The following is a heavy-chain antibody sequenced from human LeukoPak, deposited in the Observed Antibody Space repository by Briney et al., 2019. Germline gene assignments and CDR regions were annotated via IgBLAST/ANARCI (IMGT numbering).Heavy chain of an antibody. J-gene: IGHJ4*02. D-gene: IGHD6-19*01. CDR3: ASGTIAVAGIFDY. Sequence: SETLSLTCTVSGYSISSGYYWGWIRQPPGKGLEWIGSIYRSGSTYYNSSLESRVTISVDTSKNQFSLKLSSVTAADTAVYYCASGTIAVAGIFDYWGQGILVTVSS. CDR2: IYRSGST. V-gene: IGHV4-38-2*02. CDR1: GYSISSGYY.